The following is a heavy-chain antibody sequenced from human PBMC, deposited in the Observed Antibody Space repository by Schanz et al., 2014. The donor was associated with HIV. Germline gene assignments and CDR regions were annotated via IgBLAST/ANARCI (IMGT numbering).Heavy chain of an antibody. Sequence: QVQLQQWGAGLLKPSETLSLTCAVYGGSFSGDYWTWLRQPPGKALEWIGEINDSGRASIHPSLKSRVTMPVDTSKNQFSLKLSSVTAADTAFYYCAKDGGRRGGQRQLFAYWGHGTLVTVSS. CDR3: AKDGGRRGGQRQLFAY. J-gene: IGHJ4*03. V-gene: IGHV4-34*01. D-gene: IGHD1-1*01. CDR2: INDSGRA. CDR1: GGSFSGDY.